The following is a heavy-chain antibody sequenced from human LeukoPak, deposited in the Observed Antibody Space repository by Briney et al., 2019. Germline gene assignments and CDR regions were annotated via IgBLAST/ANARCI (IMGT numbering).Heavy chain of an antibody. CDR1: GFAITDHH. CDR2: ISSSSSTI. Sequence: GGSLRLSCAASGFAITDHHMDWVRQAPGKGLEWVSYISSSSSTIYYADSVKGRFTISRDNAKNSLYLQMNSLRAEDTAVYYCARDKAYDYVWGSYRYSNYYFDYWGQGTLVTVSS. J-gene: IGHJ4*02. V-gene: IGHV3-48*04. D-gene: IGHD3-16*02. CDR3: ARDKAYDYVWGSYRYSNYYFDY.